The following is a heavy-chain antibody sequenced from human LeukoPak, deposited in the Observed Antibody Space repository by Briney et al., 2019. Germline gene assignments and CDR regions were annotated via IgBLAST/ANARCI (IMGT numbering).Heavy chain of an antibody. CDR2: ISGSGGST. D-gene: IGHD2-15*01. V-gene: IGHV3-23*01. CDR3: ASRYCSGGSCPYYYYYYMDV. CDR1: GFTFSSYG. J-gene: IGHJ6*03. Sequence: GGSLRLSCAASGFTFSSYGMSWVRQAPGKGLEWVSAISGSGGSTYYADSVKGRFTISRDNSKNTLYLQMNSLRAEDTAVYYCASRYCSGGSCPYYYYYYMDVWGKGTTITVSS.